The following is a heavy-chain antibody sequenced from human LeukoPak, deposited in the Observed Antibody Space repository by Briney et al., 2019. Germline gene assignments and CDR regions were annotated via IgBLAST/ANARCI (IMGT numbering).Heavy chain of an antibody. J-gene: IGHJ6*02. V-gene: IGHV3-7*05. CDR1: GFTFSSYW. Sequence: GGSLRLSCADSGFTFSSYWMSWVRQAPGKGLEWVANIKQDGSEKHYVDSVKGRFTISRDNAKSSLYLQMNSLRAEDTAIYYCASGDAMDVWGQGTTVTVSS. CDR3: ASGDAMDV. CDR2: IKQDGSEK.